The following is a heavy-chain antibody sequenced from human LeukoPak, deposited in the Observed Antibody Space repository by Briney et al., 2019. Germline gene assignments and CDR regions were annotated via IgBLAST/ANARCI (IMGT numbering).Heavy chain of an antibody. D-gene: IGHD2-15*01. V-gene: IGHV1-18*01. CDR2: ISAHNGNT. J-gene: IGHJ4*02. CDR1: GYTFSRYG. Sequence: ASVKVSCKAFGYTFSRYGISWVRQAPGQGLEWMGGISAHNGNTDYAQNLQDRVTMTTDTSTSTAYMELSSLRSEDTAVYYCARDLSLGYCSGGSCRYYFDYWGQGTLVTVSS. CDR3: ARDLSLGYCSGGSCRYYFDY.